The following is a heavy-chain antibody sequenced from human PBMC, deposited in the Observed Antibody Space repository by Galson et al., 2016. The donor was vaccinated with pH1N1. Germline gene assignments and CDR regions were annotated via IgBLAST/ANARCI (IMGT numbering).Heavy chain of an antibody. V-gene: IGHV4-59*01. CDR2: IHHSGKT. D-gene: IGHD3-16*02. CDR3: ARYRITSSEGYFDF. Sequence: LSLTCTVSGDSIGTYYWSWIRQSPGKGPEWIGQIHHSGKTGYNPSLEGRLIMSIDTSKNQFSLRLTYVTAADAAVYYCARYRITSSEGYFDFWGQGTRVTVSS. CDR1: GDSIGTYY. J-gene: IGHJ4*02.